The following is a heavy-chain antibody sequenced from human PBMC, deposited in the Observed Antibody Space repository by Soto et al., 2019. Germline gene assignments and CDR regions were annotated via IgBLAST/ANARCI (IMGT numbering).Heavy chain of an antibody. V-gene: IGHV3-33*01. D-gene: IGHD3-16*02. CDR2: IWYDGSNK. CDR1: GFTFSSYG. Sequence: QVQLVESGGGVVQPGRSLRLSCAASGFTFSSYGMHWVRQAPGKGLEWVAVIWYDGSNKYYADSVKGRFTISRDNSKNTLYLQMNSLRAEDTAVYYCATLPLHLDDAFDIWGQGTMVTVSS. CDR3: ATLPLHLDDAFDI. J-gene: IGHJ3*02.